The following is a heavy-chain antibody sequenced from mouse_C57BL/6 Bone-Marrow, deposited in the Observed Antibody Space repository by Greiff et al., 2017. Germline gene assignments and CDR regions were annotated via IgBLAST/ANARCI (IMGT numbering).Heavy chain of an antibody. CDR2: IDPNSGGT. V-gene: IGHV1-72*01. CDR3: ARPLCDYDAGFAY. Sequence: QVQLQQPGAELVKPGASVKLSCKASGYTFTSYWMHWVKQRPGRGLERIGRIDPNSGGTKYKEKFKIKATLTVDKPASTAYMQLSSLTSEDSAVYYCARPLCDYDAGFAYWGQGTLVTVSA. D-gene: IGHD2-4*01. J-gene: IGHJ3*01. CDR1: GYTFTSYW.